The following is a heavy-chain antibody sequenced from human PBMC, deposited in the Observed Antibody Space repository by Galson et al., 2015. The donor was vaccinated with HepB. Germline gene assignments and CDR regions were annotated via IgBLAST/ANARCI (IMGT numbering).Heavy chain of an antibody. CDR3: ARDRGSGWYGYNWFDP. CDR2: ISYDGSNK. J-gene: IGHJ5*02. D-gene: IGHD6-19*01. V-gene: IGHV3-30-3*01. CDR1: GFTFSSYA. Sequence: SLRLSCAASGFTFSSYAMHWVRQAPGKGLEWVAVISYDGSNKYYADSVKGRFTISRDNSKNTLYLQMNSLRAEDTAVYYCARDRGSGWYGYNWFDPWGQGTLVTVSS.